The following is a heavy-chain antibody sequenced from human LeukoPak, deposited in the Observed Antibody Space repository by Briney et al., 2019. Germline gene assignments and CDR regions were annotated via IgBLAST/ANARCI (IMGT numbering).Heavy chain of an antibody. CDR3: AKPRIPVAGTDLDF. J-gene: IGHJ4*02. D-gene: IGHD6-19*01. V-gene: IGHV3-30*18. CDR1: GFTFSSYG. CDR2: ISYDGSNH. Sequence: GRSLRLSCAASGFTFSSYGMHWVRQAPGKGLEWVAVISYDGSNHHYADSVKGRFTISRDNSKNTLYLQMNSLRGEDTAVYYCAKPRIPVAGTDLDFWGQGTLVTVSS.